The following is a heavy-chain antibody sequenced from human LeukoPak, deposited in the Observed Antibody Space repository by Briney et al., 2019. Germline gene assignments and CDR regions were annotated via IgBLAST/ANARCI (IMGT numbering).Heavy chain of an antibody. CDR2: INHNGST. CDR1: GGSFSGYY. D-gene: IGHD3-10*01. Sequence: KPSETLSLTCAVYGGSFSGYYWSWLRQPPGKGLEWIGEINHNGSTNYNPSLKSRVTISVDTSKNQFSLKLSSVTAADTAVYYCARGAVPVRGLYYYYYGMDVWGQGTTVTVSS. V-gene: IGHV4-34*01. CDR3: ARGAVPVRGLYYYYYGMDV. J-gene: IGHJ6*02.